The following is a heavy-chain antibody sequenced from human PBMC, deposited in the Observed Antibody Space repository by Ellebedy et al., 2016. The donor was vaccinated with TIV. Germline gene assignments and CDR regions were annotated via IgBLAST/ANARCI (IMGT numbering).Heavy chain of an antibody. D-gene: IGHD3-10*01. CDR3: ARREYYGSGSLYYYYGMDV. J-gene: IGHJ6*02. CDR1: GYSFTSYW. Sequence: PGGSLRLSCKGSGYSFTSYWIGWVRQMPGKGLEWMGIIYPGDSDTRYSPSFQGQVTISADKSISTAYLQWSSLKASDTAMYYCARREYYGSGSLYYYYGMDVWGQGTTVTVSS. V-gene: IGHV5-51*01. CDR2: IYPGDSDT.